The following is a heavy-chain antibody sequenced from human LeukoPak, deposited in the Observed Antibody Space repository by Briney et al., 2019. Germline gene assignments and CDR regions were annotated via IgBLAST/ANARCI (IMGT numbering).Heavy chain of an antibody. CDR3: ATGIAAAGTHGDY. Sequence: GGSLRLSCAASGFTFDVYGMSCVREAPGGGLECVSGINWNGGSTGYADSVKGRFTISRDNAKNSLYLQMNSLRAEDTALYYCATGIAAAGTHGDYWGQGTLVTVSS. CDR1: GFTFDVYG. CDR2: INWNGGST. J-gene: IGHJ4*02. V-gene: IGHV3-20*04. D-gene: IGHD6-13*01.